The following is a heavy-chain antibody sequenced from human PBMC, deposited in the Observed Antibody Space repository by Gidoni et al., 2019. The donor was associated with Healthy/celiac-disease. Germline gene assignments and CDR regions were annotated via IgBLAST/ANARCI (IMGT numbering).Heavy chain of an antibody. V-gene: IGHV1-8*01. D-gene: IGHD2-8*01. CDR2: SNPNSGNT. CDR1: GYTFTSYD. Sequence: QVQLVQSGAEVKKPGASVKVYCKASGYTFTSYDINWVRQATGQGLEWMGWSNPNSGNTGYAQKFQGRVTMTRNTSISTAYMELSSLRSEDTSVYYCATTRREYATTFDYWGQGTLVTVSS. J-gene: IGHJ4*02. CDR3: ATTRREYATTFDY.